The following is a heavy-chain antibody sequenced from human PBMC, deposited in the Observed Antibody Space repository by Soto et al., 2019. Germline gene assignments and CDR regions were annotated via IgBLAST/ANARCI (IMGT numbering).Heavy chain of an antibody. D-gene: IGHD1-7*01. CDR1: GFTVSSNY. Sequence: GESLKISCAASGFTVSSNYMSWVRQAPGKGLEWVSVIYSGGSTYYADSVKGRFTISRDNAKNTLYLQMDSLRAEDTAVYYCTRAGNYRFDYWGQGTLVTVSS. CDR2: IYSGGST. CDR3: TRAGNYRFDY. J-gene: IGHJ4*02. V-gene: IGHV3-53*01.